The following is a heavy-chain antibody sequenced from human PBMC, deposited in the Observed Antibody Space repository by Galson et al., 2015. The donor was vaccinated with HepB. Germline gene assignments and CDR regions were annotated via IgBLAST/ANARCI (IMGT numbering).Heavy chain of an antibody. CDR1: GYIFYNYW. Sequence: QSGAEVKRPGDSLKISCKGSGYIFYNYWIGWVRQMPGKGLELMGIIYPGDSDTRFSPSFQCHVTISADKSTSTAYLQWNSLKASDTAMYYCASQLSAGWNYFFDYWGQGTLVTVSS. CDR3: ASQLSAGWNYFFDY. V-gene: IGHV5-51*06. J-gene: IGHJ4*02. D-gene: IGHD1-7*01. CDR2: IYPGDSDT.